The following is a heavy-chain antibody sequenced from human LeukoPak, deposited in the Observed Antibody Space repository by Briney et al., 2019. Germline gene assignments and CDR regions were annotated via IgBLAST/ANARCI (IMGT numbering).Heavy chain of an antibody. CDR1: GASISSYY. D-gene: IGHD6-19*01. J-gene: IGHJ4*02. CDR2: IYTSGST. V-gene: IGHV4-4*09. Sequence: SETLSLTCTVSGASISSYYWSWIRQPPGKGLEWIGYIYTSGSTNYNPSLKSRVTISVDTSKNQFSLKLSSVTAADTAVYYCASGILSSGWYYFDYWGQETLVTVSS. CDR3: ASGILSSGWYYFDY.